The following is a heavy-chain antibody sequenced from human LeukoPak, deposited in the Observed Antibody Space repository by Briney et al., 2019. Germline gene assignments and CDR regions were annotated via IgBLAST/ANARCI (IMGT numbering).Heavy chain of an antibody. J-gene: IGHJ4*02. V-gene: IGHV3-7*01. Sequence: PGGSLRLSCVASGFPFSSYWMTWVRQAPGKGLEWVANIKQDGSKKSYVDSVKGRFTISRDNAKNSLYLQMNSLRVEDTAVYYCARKTGDCWGQGTLVIVSS. CDR3: ARKTGDC. D-gene: IGHD1-14*01. CDR2: IKQDGSKK. CDR1: GFPFSSYW.